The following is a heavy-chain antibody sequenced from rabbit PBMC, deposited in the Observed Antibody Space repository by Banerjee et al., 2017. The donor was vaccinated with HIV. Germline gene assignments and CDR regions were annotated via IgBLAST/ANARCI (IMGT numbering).Heavy chain of an antibody. J-gene: IGHJ4*01. V-gene: IGHV1S40*01. CDR3: AREYNYDDYGFDL. CDR1: GFDFSGYYY. D-gene: IGHD2-1*01. Sequence: QSLEESGGDLVKPGGTLTLTCKASGFDFSGYYYMCWVRQAPGKGLEWVACIYVGSGGHTYYASWAKGRFTISKASSTTVTLQMTSLTAADTATYFCAREYNYDDYGFDLRGPGTLVTVS. CDR2: IYVGSGGHT.